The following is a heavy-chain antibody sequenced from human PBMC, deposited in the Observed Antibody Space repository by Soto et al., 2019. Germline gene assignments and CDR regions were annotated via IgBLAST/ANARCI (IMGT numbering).Heavy chain of an antibody. Sequence: QVQLVQSGAEVKKPGASVRVSCKPSGYSFTAYQIFWVRQATGQGLEWMGWMHPGTGDTDYAQNFQGRVTMTRNSSISAAYMELSSLTSADTAVYYCARGRYINKGYDRGWYIGYWGQGTLVTVSS. CDR2: MHPGTGDT. D-gene: IGHD6-19*01. J-gene: IGHJ4*02. CDR3: ARGRYINKGYDRGWYIGY. V-gene: IGHV1-8*01. CDR1: GYSFTAYQ.